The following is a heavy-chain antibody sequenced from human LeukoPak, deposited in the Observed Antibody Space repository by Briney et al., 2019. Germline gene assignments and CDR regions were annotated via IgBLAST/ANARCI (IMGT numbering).Heavy chain of an antibody. Sequence: GGSLRLSCAASGFTFSSYAMSWVRQAPGKGLEWVSGISGSGGSTYYADSVKGRFTISRDNSKNTLYLQMNSLRAEDTAVYYCAKDRGIRGSGSYYNAPFDPWGQGTLVTVSS. V-gene: IGHV3-23*01. CDR3: AKDRGIRGSGSYYNAPFDP. J-gene: IGHJ5*02. D-gene: IGHD3-10*01. CDR1: GFTFSSYA. CDR2: ISGSGGST.